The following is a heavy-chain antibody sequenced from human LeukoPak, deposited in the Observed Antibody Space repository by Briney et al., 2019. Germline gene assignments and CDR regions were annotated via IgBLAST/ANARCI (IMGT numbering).Heavy chain of an antibody. CDR2: ISASGGRL. CDR3: AKGSSIAARFD. D-gene: IGHD6-6*01. Sequence: GGSLGLSCAASGFSFNSYSISWARQAPGKGLEWVSSISASGGRLDYADSVKGRFTISRDNSKNTLYLQMNSLRAEDTAVYYCAKGSSIAARFDWGQGTLVTVSS. J-gene: IGHJ4*02. V-gene: IGHV3-23*01. CDR1: GFSFNSYS.